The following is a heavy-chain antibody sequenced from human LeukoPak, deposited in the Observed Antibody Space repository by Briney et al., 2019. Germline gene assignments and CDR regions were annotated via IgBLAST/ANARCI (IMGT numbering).Heavy chain of an antibody. CDR2: INHSGST. CDR3: ARITGTTLGY. Sequence: PSETLSLTCAVYGGSFSGYYWSWIRQPPGKGLEWIGEINHSGSTNYNPSLKSRVTISVDTSKNQFSLKLSSVTAADTAVYYCARITGTTLGYWGQGTLVIVSS. CDR1: GGSFSGYY. V-gene: IGHV4-34*01. J-gene: IGHJ4*02. D-gene: IGHD1-7*01.